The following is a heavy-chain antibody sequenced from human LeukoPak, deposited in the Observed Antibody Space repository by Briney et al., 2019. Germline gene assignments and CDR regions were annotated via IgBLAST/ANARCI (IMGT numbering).Heavy chain of an antibody. CDR2: IYTSGCT. Sequence: SETLSLTCTVSGRSISSYYWIWIRQPAGKGLEGIGRIYTSGCTNHNPSLKSRVTMSVDTSKNQFSLKPSSVTAAGPGVYYCAGGVEMATLYYYYYMDVWGKGTTVTVSS. CDR1: GRSISSYY. J-gene: IGHJ6*03. V-gene: IGHV4-4*07. D-gene: IGHD5-24*01. CDR3: AGGVEMATLYYYYYMDV.